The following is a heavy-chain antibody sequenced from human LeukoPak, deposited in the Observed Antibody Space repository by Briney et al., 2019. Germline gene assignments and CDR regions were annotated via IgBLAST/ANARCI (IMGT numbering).Heavy chain of an antibody. CDR2: IYQDGSEK. J-gene: IGHJ4*02. CDR3: ASERPGSSWYDY. Sequence: GGSLRLSCAASGFTFSRNLMTWVRQAPGKGLEWVANIYQDGSEKYYVDSVRGRFTISRDNAKNTLYLQMNSLRAEDTAVYFCASERPGSSWYDYWGQGTLVTVSS. CDR1: GFTFSRNL. V-gene: IGHV3-7*01. D-gene: IGHD6-13*01.